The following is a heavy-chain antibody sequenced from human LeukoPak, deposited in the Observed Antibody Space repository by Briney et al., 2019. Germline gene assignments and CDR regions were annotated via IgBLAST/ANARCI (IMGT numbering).Heavy chain of an antibody. D-gene: IGHD5-18*01. CDR3: AGGGYSYGYILDP. V-gene: IGHV1-69*05. CDR2: IISIFGTA. J-gene: IGHJ5*02. Sequence: SVKVSCKASGGTFSSNAISWVRQAPGQGLEWMGRIISIFGTANYAQKFQGRVTITTDESTSTAYMELSSLRSEDTAVYYCAGGGYSYGYILDPWGQGTLVTVSS. CDR1: GGTFSSNA.